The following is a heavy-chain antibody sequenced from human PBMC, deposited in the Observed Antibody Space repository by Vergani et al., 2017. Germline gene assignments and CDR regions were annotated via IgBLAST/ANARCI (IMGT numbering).Heavy chain of an antibody. J-gene: IGHJ6*02. Sequence: QVQLVESGGGVVQPGRSLRLSCAASGFTFSSYAMHWVRQAPGKGLEWVAVISYDGSNKYYADSVKGRFTISRDNSKNTLYLQMSSLRAEDTALYYCAMFCSGSSCGTHPRIHNYGLDVWGQGTTVTVSS. CDR2: ISYDGSNK. V-gene: IGHV3-30-3*01. D-gene: IGHD2-2*01. CDR3: AMFCSGSSCGTHPRIHNYGLDV. CDR1: GFTFSSYA.